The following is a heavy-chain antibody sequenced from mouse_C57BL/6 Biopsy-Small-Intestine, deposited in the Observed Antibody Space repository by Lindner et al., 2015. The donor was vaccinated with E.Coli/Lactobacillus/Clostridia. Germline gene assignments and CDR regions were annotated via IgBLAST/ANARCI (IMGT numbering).Heavy chain of an antibody. Sequence: SVKVSCKAAGYTFTGYFMHWVRQAPGQELEWMGWINPNSGDTKFAQNFQGRVTMTRDTSISTVYMELSSLRSDDTAVYYCARGGSSAWFHVESWGQGSLVTVS. V-gene: IGHV1-72*04. CDR2: INPNSGDT. CDR1: GYTFTGYF. J-gene: IGHJ3*01. CDR3: ARGGSSAWFHVES. D-gene: IGHD6-1*01.